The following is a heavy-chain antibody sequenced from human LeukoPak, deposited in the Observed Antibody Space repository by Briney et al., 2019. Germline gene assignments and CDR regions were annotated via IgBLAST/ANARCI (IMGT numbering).Heavy chain of an antibody. Sequence: SETLSLTCAVSGGSISSGGYSWTWIRQPPGKGLECIGYIYHSGSTYYNPSLKSRVTISVDRSKNQFSLKLSSVTAADTAVYYWARVRHQLPNDNWFDPWGQGTLVTVSS. J-gene: IGHJ5*02. D-gene: IGHD2-2*01. V-gene: IGHV4-30-2*01. CDR2: IYHSGST. CDR1: GGSISSGGYS. CDR3: ARVRHQLPNDNWFDP.